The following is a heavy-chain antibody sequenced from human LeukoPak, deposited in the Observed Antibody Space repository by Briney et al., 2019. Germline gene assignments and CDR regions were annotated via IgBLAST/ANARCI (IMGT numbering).Heavy chain of an antibody. CDR3: ARWGPERLLDAFDI. Sequence: WASVKVSCKASGGTFSSYAISWVRQAPGHGLDWMGGVIPIFGTANYAQKFQGRVTITADESTSTAYMELSSLRSEDTAVYYCARWGPERLLDAFDIWGQGTMVTVSS. J-gene: IGHJ3*02. D-gene: IGHD7-27*01. CDR2: VIPIFGTA. V-gene: IGHV1-69*13. CDR1: GGTFSSYA.